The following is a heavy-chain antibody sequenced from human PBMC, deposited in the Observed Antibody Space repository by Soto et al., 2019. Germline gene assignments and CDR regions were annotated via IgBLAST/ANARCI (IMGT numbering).Heavy chain of an antibody. J-gene: IGHJ4*01. D-gene: IGHD3-10*01. V-gene: IGHV1-69*06. Sequence: ASVKVSCKASGGTFSNHLISWVRQAPGQGLEWMGTIIPLFGTLNYAQKLQGRVTLSADRSTSTAYMELSSLRSDDTAVYYCASGSLYGSGSYPVDYWGQGTLVTVSS. CDR2: IIPLFGTL. CDR3: ASGSLYGSGSYPVDY. CDR1: GGTFSNHL.